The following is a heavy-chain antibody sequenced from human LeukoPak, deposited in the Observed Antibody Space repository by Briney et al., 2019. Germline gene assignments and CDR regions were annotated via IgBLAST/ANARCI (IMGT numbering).Heavy chain of an antibody. D-gene: IGHD6-19*01. CDR2: IKQDGSEK. V-gene: IGHV3-7*01. J-gene: IGHJ4*02. Sequence: GESLQISCAASGFTFSSYWMSWVRQAPGKGLEWVANIKQDGSEKYYVDSVKGRFTISRDNAKNSLYLQMNSLRAEDTAVYYCARMLSSGWYREFDYWGQGTLVTVSS. CDR3: ARMLSSGWYREFDY. CDR1: GFTFSSYW.